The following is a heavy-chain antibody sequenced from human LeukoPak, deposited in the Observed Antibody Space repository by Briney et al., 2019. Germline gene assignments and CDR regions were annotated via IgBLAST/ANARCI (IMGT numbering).Heavy chain of an antibody. Sequence: PSETLSLTCTVSGGSISSSSHYWGWIRQPPGEGLEWIGSIYYSGSTYYNPSLKSRVTISVDTSKNQFSLKLSSVTAADTAVYYCARPRVFTMVRGVSLWRDRVEYMDVWGKGTTVTITS. CDR1: GGSISSSSHY. V-gene: IGHV4-39*01. CDR2: IYYSGST. D-gene: IGHD3-10*01. CDR3: ARPRVFTMVRGVSLWRDRVEYMDV. J-gene: IGHJ6*03.